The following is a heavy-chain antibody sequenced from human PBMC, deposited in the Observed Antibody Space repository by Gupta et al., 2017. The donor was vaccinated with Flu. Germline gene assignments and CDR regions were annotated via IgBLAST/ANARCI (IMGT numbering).Heavy chain of an antibody. CDR2: INHSGST. J-gene: IGHJ4*02. Sequence: HVQPQQWGAGLLKPSETLSLTCAVYGGSFSCYYWSWIRQPPGKGLEWIGEINHSGSTNYNPSLKSRVTISVDTSKNQFSLKLSSVTAADTAVYYCARGNYYGGNSSLDYWGQGTLVTVSS. CDR1: GGSFSCYY. V-gene: IGHV4-34*01. CDR3: ARGNYYGGNSSLDY. D-gene: IGHD4-17*01.